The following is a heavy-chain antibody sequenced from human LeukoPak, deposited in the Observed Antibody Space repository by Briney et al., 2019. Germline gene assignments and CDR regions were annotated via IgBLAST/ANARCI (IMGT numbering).Heavy chain of an antibody. D-gene: IGHD2/OR15-2a*01. J-gene: IGHJ4*02. CDR2: ISGNGRTT. CDR1: GFTFTTHA. CDR3: VSRGGASVFYYFDF. Sequence: PGGSLRLSCTASGFTFTTHAMTWVRQAPGKGPEWASSISGNGRTTYYSDSVGGRFTISRDNSRNTLYLQMNSLRADDTAVYYSVSRGGASVFYYFDFWGQGTLVTVSS. V-gene: IGHV3-23*01.